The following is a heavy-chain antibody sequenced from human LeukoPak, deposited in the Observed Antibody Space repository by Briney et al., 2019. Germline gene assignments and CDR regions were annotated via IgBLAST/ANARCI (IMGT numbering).Heavy chain of an antibody. D-gene: IGHD3-9*01. Sequence: ASVKVSCKASGYTFTGYYMHWVRQAPGQGLEWMGWINPNSGGTNYAQKFQCRVTMTRDTSISTAYMELSRLRSDDTAVYYCARGTQLRYFDWLRRSNWFDPWGQGTLVTVSS. J-gene: IGHJ5*02. V-gene: IGHV1-2*02. CDR1: GYTFTGYY. CDR3: ARGTQLRYFDWLRRSNWFDP. CDR2: INPNSGGT.